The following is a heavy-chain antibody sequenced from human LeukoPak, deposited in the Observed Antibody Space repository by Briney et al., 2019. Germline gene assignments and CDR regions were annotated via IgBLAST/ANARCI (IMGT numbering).Heavy chain of an antibody. J-gene: IGHJ4*02. Sequence: KPGGSLRLSCAASGFTFSSYAMGWVRQAPGKGLEWVSGISGSGGSTYYADSVKGRFTISRDDSKNTLYLQMNSLRAEDSAVYHCAKDTYNNSPGFPDYWGQGTLVTVSS. V-gene: IGHV3-23*01. D-gene: IGHD5-18*01. CDR1: GFTFSSYA. CDR3: AKDTYNNSPGFPDY. CDR2: ISGSGGST.